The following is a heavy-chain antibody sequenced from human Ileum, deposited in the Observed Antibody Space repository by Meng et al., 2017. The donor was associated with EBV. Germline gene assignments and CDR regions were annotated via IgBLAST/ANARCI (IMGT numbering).Heavy chain of an antibody. CDR3: AKGRAGNWFDP. CDR1: GFIFNNYA. J-gene: IGHJ5*02. V-gene: IGHV3-23*04. CDR2: ISGGADST. Sequence: VQVVESGGRLGQRGGSLRLSWAAFGFIFNNYAMSWVRQTPGKGLEWVSAISGGADSTYYVHSVEGRFTISRDNSKNTLYLQMNSLRAEDSAVYYCAKGRAGNWFDPWGQGTLVTVSS.